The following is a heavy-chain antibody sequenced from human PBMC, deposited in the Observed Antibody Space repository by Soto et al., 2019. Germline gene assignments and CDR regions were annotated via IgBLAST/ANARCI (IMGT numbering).Heavy chain of an antibody. D-gene: IGHD3-3*01. Sequence: SETLSLTCTVSNVSITSSYWNWIRQPPGKGLEWIGFVYYTGTTKYNQSLKSRVTISVDRSKNEFSLKLTSVTAADTAFYFCARDFAGMGPSDPWGEGTLVTVSS. CDR3: ARDFAGMGPSDP. CDR1: NVSITSSY. CDR2: VYYTGTT. V-gene: IGHV4-59*01. J-gene: IGHJ5*01.